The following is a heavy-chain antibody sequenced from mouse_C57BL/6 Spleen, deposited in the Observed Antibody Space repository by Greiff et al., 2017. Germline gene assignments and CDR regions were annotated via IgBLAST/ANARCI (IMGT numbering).Heavy chain of an antibody. CDR3: ARGLPWLGNY. CDR2: IDPSDSYT. J-gene: IGHJ2*01. D-gene: IGHD2-2*01. Sequence: QVQLQQPGAELVKPGASVKLSCKASGYTFTSYWMQWVKQRPGQGLEWIGEIDPSDSYTNYNQKFKGKATLTVDTSSSTAYMQLSSLTSEDSAVYYCARGLPWLGNYWGKGTTLTVSS. CDR1: GYTFTSYW. V-gene: IGHV1-50*01.